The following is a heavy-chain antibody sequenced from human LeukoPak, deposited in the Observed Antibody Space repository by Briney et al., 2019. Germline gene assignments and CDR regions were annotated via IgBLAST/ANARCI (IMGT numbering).Heavy chain of an antibody. J-gene: IGHJ1*01. CDR2: ISWNSGSI. Sequence: PGRSLRLSCAASGFTFDDYAMHWVRQAPGKGLEWVSGISWNSGSIGYADSVKGRFTISRDNAKNPPYLQMNSLRAEDTALYYCAKAASYYYDSSGYSAVYFQHWGQGTLVTVSS. D-gene: IGHD3-22*01. CDR3: AKAASYYYDSSGYSAVYFQH. CDR1: GFTFDDYA. V-gene: IGHV3-9*01.